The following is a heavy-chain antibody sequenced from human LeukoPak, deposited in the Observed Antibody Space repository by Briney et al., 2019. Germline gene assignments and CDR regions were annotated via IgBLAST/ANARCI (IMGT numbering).Heavy chain of an antibody. CDR3: AKDMSSGYYRYYFDY. Sequence: GGSLRLSCAASGFTFSSYAMSWVRQAPGKGLEWVSAISGSGGSTYYGDSVKGRFTISRDNSKNTLYLQMNSLRAEDTAVYYCAKDMSSGYYRYYFDYWGQGTLVTVSS. D-gene: IGHD3-22*01. V-gene: IGHV3-23*01. CDR2: ISGSGGST. CDR1: GFTFSSYA. J-gene: IGHJ4*02.